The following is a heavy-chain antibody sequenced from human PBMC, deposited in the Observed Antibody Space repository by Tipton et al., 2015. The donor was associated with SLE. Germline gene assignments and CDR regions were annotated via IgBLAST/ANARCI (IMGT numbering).Heavy chain of an antibody. CDR3: AKEVGSSWYAY. CDR2: ISYDGSNK. V-gene: IGHV3-30-3*01. Sequence: SLRLSCAASGFTFSSYAMHWVRQAPGKGLEWVAVISYDGSNKYYADSVKGRFTISRDNSKNTLYLRMNSLRAEDTAVYYCAKEVGSSWYAYWGQGTLVTVSS. D-gene: IGHD6-13*01. CDR1: GFTFSSYA. J-gene: IGHJ4*02.